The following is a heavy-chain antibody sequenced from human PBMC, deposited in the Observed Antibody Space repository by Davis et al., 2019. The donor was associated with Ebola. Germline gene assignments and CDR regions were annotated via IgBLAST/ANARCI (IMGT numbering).Heavy chain of an antibody. V-gene: IGHV4-61*01. D-gene: IGHD5-18*01. CDR3: ARAGGYGWPRRFDY. CDR2: IHNTGAT. CDR1: GGSLSSGSHY. J-gene: IGHJ4*02. Sequence: PSETLSLTCAVSGGSLSSGSHYWGWVRQPPGKGLEWLGYIHNTGATDYNPSLNSRVTVSLDTSKNQISLRLSSVTAADTAVYYCARAGGYGWPRRFDYWGQGTLVTVSS.